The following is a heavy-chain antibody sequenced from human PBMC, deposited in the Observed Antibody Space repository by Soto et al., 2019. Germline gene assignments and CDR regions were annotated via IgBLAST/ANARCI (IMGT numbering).Heavy chain of an antibody. CDR2: IYHSGST. J-gene: IGHJ4*02. Sequence: SETLSLTCAVSGYSISSGYYWGWIRQPPGKGLEWIGSIYHSGSTYYNPSLKSRVTISVDTSKNQFSLKLSSVTAADTAVYYCASFLGVRLGDFDYWGQGNLVT. CDR1: GYSISSGYY. CDR3: ASFLGVRLGDFDY. V-gene: IGHV4-38-2*01. D-gene: IGHD3-16*01.